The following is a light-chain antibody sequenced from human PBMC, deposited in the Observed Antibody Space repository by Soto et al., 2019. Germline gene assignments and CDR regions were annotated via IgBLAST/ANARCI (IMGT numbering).Light chain of an antibody. Sequence: DIQMTQSPSTLSASVGDRVTITCRASQSMSSWLAWYQQRPGKAPKLLIYDAFSLESGVPSRFSGSGSGTEFTLAISSLQPEDSATYYCLQDINYPWTFGQGTKVDIK. V-gene: IGKV1-5*01. CDR1: QSMSSW. CDR2: DAF. J-gene: IGKJ1*01. CDR3: LQDINYPWT.